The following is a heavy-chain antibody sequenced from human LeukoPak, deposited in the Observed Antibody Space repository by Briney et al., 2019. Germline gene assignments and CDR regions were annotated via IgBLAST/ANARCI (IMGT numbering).Heavy chain of an antibody. CDR1: GGSISSSNW. CDR3: ARQPIVVVPAAYDP. D-gene: IGHD2-2*01. CDR2: IYHSGST. V-gene: IGHV4-4*02. Sequence: SGTLSLTCAVSGGSISSSNWWSWIRQPPGKGLEWIGEIYHSGSTNYNPSLKSRVTISVDTSKNQFSLKLSSVTAADTAVYYCARQPIVVVPAAYDPWGQGTLVTVSS. J-gene: IGHJ5*02.